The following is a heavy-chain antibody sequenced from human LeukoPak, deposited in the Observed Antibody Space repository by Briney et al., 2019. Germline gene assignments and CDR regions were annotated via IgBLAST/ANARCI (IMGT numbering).Heavy chain of an antibody. CDR2: IFYDGSP. CDR1: SGSISNSNYY. V-gene: IGHV4-39*01. J-gene: IGHJ4*02. D-gene: IGHD3-10*01. CDR3: ARYYGSGRDGDY. Sequence: PSETLSLTCTVSSGSISNSNYYWGWIRQPPGKGLEWIGSIFYDGSPDYNPSLKSRVTISVNTSKNQFSLKVNSVAAADTAVYFCARYYGSGRDGDYWGQGTLVTVSS.